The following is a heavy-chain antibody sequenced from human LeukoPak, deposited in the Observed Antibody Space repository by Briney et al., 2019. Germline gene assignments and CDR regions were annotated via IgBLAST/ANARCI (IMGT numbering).Heavy chain of an antibody. J-gene: IGHJ4*02. CDR3: ARGGMVRGVINDPIDY. CDR2: ISAYNGNT. CDR1: GYTFTSYG. V-gene: IGHV1-18*01. D-gene: IGHD3-10*01. Sequence: ASVKVSCKASGYTFTSYGISWVRQAPGQGLEWMGWISAYNGNTNYAQKLQGGVTMTTDTSTSTAYMELRSLRSDDTAVYYCARGGMVRGVINDPIDYWGQGTLVTVSS.